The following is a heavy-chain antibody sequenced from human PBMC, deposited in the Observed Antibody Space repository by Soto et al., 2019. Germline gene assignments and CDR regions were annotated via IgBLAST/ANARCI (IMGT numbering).Heavy chain of an antibody. CDR3: ARDRSITMIVASLIDY. CDR1: GFTFSDCY. J-gene: IGHJ4*02. Sequence: PGGSLRLSCAASGFTFSDCYMSWMRQAPGKGLEWVSYISSGGSTRYYADSVKGRFTISRDNAKKLLYLQMNSLRAEDTAVYYCARDRSITMIVASLIDYWGQGTLVTVSS. CDR2: ISSGGSTR. V-gene: IGHV3-11*01. D-gene: IGHD3-22*01.